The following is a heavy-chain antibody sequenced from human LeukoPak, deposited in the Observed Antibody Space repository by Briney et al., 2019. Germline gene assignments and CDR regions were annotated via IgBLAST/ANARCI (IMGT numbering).Heavy chain of an antibody. CDR3: ARVGDSRDGYNYAADFDY. CDR1: GFTFSSYW. J-gene: IGHJ4*02. CDR2: IKQDGSEK. V-gene: IGHV3-7*01. D-gene: IGHD5-24*01. Sequence: GGSLRLSCAAFGFTFSSYWMSWVRQAPGKGLEWVANIKQDGSEKYYVDSVKGRFTISRDNAKNSLYLQMNSLRAEDTAVYYCARVGDSRDGYNYAADFDYWGQGTLVTVSS.